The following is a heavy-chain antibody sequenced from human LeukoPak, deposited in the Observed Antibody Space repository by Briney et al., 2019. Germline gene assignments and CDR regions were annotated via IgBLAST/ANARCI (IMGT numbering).Heavy chain of an antibody. V-gene: IGHV3-30-3*01. J-gene: IGHJ4*02. CDR2: ISYDGSNK. Sequence: PGGSLRLSCAASGFTFSSYWMSWVRQAPGKGLEWVAVISYDGSNKYYADSVKGRFTISRDNAKNSLYLQMDSLRAEDTAVYYCASAIKWLSVYWGQGTLVTVSS. CDR3: ASAIKWLSVY. D-gene: IGHD3-22*01. CDR1: GFTFSSYW.